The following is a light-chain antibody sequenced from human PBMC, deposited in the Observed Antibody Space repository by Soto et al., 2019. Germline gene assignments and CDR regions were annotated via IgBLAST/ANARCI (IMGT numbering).Light chain of an antibody. J-gene: IGLJ7*01. CDR3: CSYGGSRAV. V-gene: IGLV2-23*02. Sequence: QSVLTQPAFVSGSPGQSITISCTGTSSDVGSHNLVSWYQQHPGQDPKLMIYEVSKRPLGVSTRFSASKSGNTASLTISGLQAEDEADYYCCSYGGSRAVFGGGTQLTVL. CDR2: EVS. CDR1: SSDVGSHNL.